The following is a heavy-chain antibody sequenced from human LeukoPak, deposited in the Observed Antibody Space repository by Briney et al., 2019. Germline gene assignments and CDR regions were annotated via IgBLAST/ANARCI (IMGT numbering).Heavy chain of an antibody. Sequence: ASVKVSCKASGYTFSTYAMHWVRQAPGQRLEWMGWINGGNGNTKYSQKLQGRVTITRDTSASTAYMELSSLRSEDTAVYYCARGRGGSSFLEYWGQGTLVSVSS. CDR1: GYTFSTYA. V-gene: IGHV1-3*01. J-gene: IGHJ4*02. D-gene: IGHD1-26*01. CDR2: INGGNGNT. CDR3: ARGRGGSSFLEY.